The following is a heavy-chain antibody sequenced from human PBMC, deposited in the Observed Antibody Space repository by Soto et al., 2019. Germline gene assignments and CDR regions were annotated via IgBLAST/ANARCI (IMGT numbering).Heavy chain of an antibody. CDR1: GFTFSSYS. CDR2: ISSSSSYI. CDR3: ARDLGSNDIVAAPEGWFDP. Sequence: PGGSLRLSCAASGFTFSSYSMNWVRQAPGKGLEWVSSISSSSSYIYYADSVKGRFTISRDNAKNSLYLQMNSLRAEDTAVYYCARDLGSNDIVAAPEGWFDPWGQGTLVTVSS. J-gene: IGHJ5*02. V-gene: IGHV3-21*01. D-gene: IGHD2-2*01.